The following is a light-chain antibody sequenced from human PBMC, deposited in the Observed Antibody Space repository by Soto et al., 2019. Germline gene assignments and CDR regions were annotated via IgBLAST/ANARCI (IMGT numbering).Light chain of an antibody. Sequence: EIVMTQSPATLSVSPGERATLSCRASQSVSSNLAWYQQKPGQAPRLLIFGASTRATGIPVRFSGSGSGTEFTLTISSLQSEDFAVYYCQQYNNWPPPTFGGGTKVDIK. CDR1: QSVSSN. CDR2: GAS. CDR3: QQYNNWPPPT. J-gene: IGKJ4*01. V-gene: IGKV3-15*01.